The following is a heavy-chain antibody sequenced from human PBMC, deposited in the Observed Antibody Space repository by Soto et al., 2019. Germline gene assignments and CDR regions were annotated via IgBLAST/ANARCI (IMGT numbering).Heavy chain of an antibody. V-gene: IGHV3-21*01. D-gene: IGHD2-15*01. Sequence: EVQLVESGGGLVKPGGSLRLSCAASGFTFSSYSMNWVRQAPGKGLEWVSSISSSSSYIYYADSVKGRFTISRDNAKNSLYLQMNSPRAEDTAVYYCARDTNLVVVAAPHDYWGQGTLVTVSS. J-gene: IGHJ4*02. CDR1: GFTFSSYS. CDR3: ARDTNLVVVAAPHDY. CDR2: ISSSSSYI.